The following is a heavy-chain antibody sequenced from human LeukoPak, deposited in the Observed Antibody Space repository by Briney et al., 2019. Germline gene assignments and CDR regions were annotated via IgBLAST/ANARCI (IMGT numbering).Heavy chain of an antibody. CDR2: IYYSGGT. Sequence: SETLSLTCTVSGGSIGSGGYYWSWIRQHPGKGLEWIGYIYYSGGTYYNPSLKSRVTISVDTSKNQFSLKLSSVTAADTAVYYCARITMVRGVLYFDYWGQGTLVTVSS. D-gene: IGHD3-10*01. CDR1: GGSIGSGGYY. CDR3: ARITMVRGVLYFDY. V-gene: IGHV4-31*03. J-gene: IGHJ4*02.